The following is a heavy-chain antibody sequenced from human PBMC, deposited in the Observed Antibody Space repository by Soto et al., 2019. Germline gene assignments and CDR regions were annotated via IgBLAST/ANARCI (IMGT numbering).Heavy chain of an antibody. CDR2: ISAHNGNT. CDR3: ARGRYGDY. Sequence: QVHLVQSGAGVKKPGASVKVSCKASGYTFTSYGITWVRQAPGQGLEWMGWISAHNGNTDYAQKLQGRVIVTRDTSTSTAYMDLMSLRSDDTAVYYCARGRYGDYWGQGALVTVSS. D-gene: IGHD1-1*01. J-gene: IGHJ4*02. V-gene: IGHV1-18*01. CDR1: GYTFTSYG.